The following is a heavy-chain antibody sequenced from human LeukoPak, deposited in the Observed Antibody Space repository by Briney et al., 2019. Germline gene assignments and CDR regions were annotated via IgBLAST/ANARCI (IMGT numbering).Heavy chain of an antibody. CDR3: ATAGGSSGSYPLIY. V-gene: IGHV3-48*01. D-gene: IGHD6-19*01. J-gene: IGHJ4*02. Sequence: GGSLRLSCAASGFIFSQYSMNWVRQAPGKGLEWVSHIRSSSETFYADSVKGRFTTSRDNSKNTVFLQMNSLRAEDTAVYYCATAGGSSGSYPLIYWGQGILVTVSS. CDR1: GFIFSQYS. CDR2: IRSSSET.